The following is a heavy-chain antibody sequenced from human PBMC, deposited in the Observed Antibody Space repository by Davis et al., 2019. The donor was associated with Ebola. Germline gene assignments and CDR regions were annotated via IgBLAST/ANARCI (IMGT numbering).Heavy chain of an antibody. Sequence: PSETLSLTCAISGDSVSGSNSGAWNWIRQSPSRGLEWLGRTYYTSKWYNDYAVSVKSRITVNPDTSKNQFSLQLDSVTPEDTAVYYCARGWLRSGLDYWGQGILVTVSS. J-gene: IGHJ4*02. V-gene: IGHV6-1*01. D-gene: IGHD5-12*01. CDR2: TYYTSKWYN. CDR1: GDSVSGSNSGA. CDR3: ARGWLRSGLDY.